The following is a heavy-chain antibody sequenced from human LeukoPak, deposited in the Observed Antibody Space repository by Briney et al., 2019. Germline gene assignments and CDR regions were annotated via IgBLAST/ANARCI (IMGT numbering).Heavy chain of an antibody. V-gene: IGHV4-59*01. D-gene: IGHD3-10*01. J-gene: IGHJ4*02. CDR2: IYYSGST. CDR1: GGSISSYY. Sequence: TSETLSHTCTVSGGSISSYYWSWIRQPPGKGLEWIGYIYYSGSTNYNPSLKSRVTISVDTSKNQFSLKLSSVTAADTAVYYCARDDMVRGDLAFDYWGQGTLVTVSS. CDR3: ARDDMVRGDLAFDY.